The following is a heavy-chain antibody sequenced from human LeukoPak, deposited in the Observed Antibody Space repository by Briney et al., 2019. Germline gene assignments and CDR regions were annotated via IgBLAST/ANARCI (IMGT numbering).Heavy chain of an antibody. CDR1: GYTLTSYG. V-gene: IGHV1-18*01. J-gene: IGHJ4*02. Sequence: ASVKVSCKASGYTLTSYGISWVRQAPGQGLEWMGWISGYNGNTKYAQKFQARVTLTTDTSTSTAYMELWSLRSDDTALYYCARGGYYYYESSGYYLIDNWGQGTLVTVSS. CDR3: ARGGYYYYESSGYYLIDN. D-gene: IGHD3-22*01. CDR2: ISGYNGNT.